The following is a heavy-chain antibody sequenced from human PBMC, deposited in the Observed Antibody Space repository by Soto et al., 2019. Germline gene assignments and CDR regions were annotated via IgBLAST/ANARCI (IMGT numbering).Heavy chain of an antibody. Sequence: ASVKISCKASGYTFTSYCISWVRQAPGQGLEWMGWISAYNGNTNYAQKLQGRVTMTTDTSTSTAYMELRSLRSDDTAVYYCAREYSSSWYHRFDPWGQGTLVTVS. CDR1: GYTFTSYC. CDR2: ISAYNGNT. V-gene: IGHV1-18*01. CDR3: AREYSSSWYHRFDP. D-gene: IGHD6-13*01. J-gene: IGHJ5*02.